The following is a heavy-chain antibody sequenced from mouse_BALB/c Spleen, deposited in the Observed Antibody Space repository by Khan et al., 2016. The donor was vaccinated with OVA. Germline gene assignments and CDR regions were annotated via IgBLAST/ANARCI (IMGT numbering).Heavy chain of an antibody. V-gene: IGHV1-87*01. D-gene: IGHD2-3*01. Sequence: QVQLQQSGAELARPGASVKLSCKASGYTFTSYWMQWIKQRPGQGLEWIGAIYPGDGDTRYTQKFKGKATLNADKSSSTAYMQLSSLASEDSAVYYCARTRGPYDGYYEYFDVWGAGTTVTVSS. CDR3: ARTRGPYDGYYEYFDV. CDR1: GYTFTSYW. CDR2: IYPGDGDT. J-gene: IGHJ1*01.